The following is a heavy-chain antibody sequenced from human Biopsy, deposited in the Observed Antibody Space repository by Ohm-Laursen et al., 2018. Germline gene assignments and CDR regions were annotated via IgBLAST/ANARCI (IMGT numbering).Heavy chain of an antibody. V-gene: IGHV4-59*01. CDR1: RDSISNYY. D-gene: IGHD3-3*01. Sequence: GTLSLTCTVSRDSISNYYWTWIRQSPGKGLEWIASIYYSGTTNKNPSLKSRVTISVDTSKRQFYLELSSVTAADTAIYYCARVRGGFLEWFDYWGQGTLITVSS. J-gene: IGHJ5*01. CDR3: ARVRGGFLEWFDY. CDR2: IYYSGTT.